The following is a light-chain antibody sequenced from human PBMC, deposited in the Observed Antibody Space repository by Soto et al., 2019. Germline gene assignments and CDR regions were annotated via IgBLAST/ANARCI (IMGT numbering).Light chain of an antibody. Sequence: DIQMTQSPSSLSASVGDRVTITFHASQVISNYLNWYQQKPGKAPKLLIYDASNLETGVPSRFSGSGSGTDFTFTISSLQPEDIATYYCQQYDNLPPKLTFGGGTKVDIK. J-gene: IGKJ4*01. V-gene: IGKV1-33*01. CDR2: DAS. CDR1: QVISNY. CDR3: QQYDNLPPKLT.